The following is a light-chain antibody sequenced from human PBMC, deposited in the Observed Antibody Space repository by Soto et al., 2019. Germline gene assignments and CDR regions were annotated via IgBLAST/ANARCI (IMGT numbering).Light chain of an antibody. CDR3: QQYTRYSAYT. CDR1: QTISNW. CDR2: KAS. J-gene: IGKJ2*01. Sequence: DIQMTQFPSTLSASIGDRVTITCRASQTISNWLAWYQQKPGKAPKLLIYKASSLETGVPSRFSGSGSGTEFTLTISSLQPDDFATYYCQQYTRYSAYTFGPGTRLELK. V-gene: IGKV1-5*03.